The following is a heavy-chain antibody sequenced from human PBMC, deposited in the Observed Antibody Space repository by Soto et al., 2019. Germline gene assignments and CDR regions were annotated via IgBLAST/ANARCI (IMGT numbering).Heavy chain of an antibody. CDR2: ISYDGSNK. CDR1: GFMCRNYG. J-gene: IGHJ6*02. CDR3: ARGDLFEDYGMDV. V-gene: IGHV3-30*03. D-gene: IGHD2-21*01. Sequence: SLLLSSVASGFMCRNYGMHWIRQAPGKGLEWLAVISYDGSNKYYAASVKGGFTISRDNSKNTLYLQMNSLRAEDTAVYYCARGDLFEDYGMDVWGQGSAVTVSS.